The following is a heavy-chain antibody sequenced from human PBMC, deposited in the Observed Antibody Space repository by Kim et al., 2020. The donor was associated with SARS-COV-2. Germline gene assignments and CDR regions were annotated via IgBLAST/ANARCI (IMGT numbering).Heavy chain of an antibody. D-gene: IGHD3-10*01. V-gene: IGHV3-73*01. CDR1: GFTFSGSA. Sequence: GGSLRRSCAASGFTFSGSAMHWVRQVSGKGLEWVGRIRSKANSYATAYAASVKGRFTISRDDSKNTAYLQMNSLKTEDTAVYYCTSRIWFGEAFNYYYGMDVWGQGTTVTVSS. J-gene: IGHJ6*02. CDR3: TSRIWFGEAFNYYYGMDV. CDR2: IRSKANSYAT.